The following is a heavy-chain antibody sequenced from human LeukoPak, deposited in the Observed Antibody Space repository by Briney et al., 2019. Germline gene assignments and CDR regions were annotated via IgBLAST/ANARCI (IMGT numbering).Heavy chain of an antibody. Sequence: GASVKVSCKASGYTFTGYYMHWVRQAPGQGLEWMGWINPNSGGTNYAQKFQGRVTMTRDTSISTAYMELSRLRSDDTAVYYCARAGLVGSGSYYPYFPPNYWGQGTLVTVSS. CDR2: INPNSGGT. V-gene: IGHV1-2*02. J-gene: IGHJ4*02. CDR1: GYTFTGYY. D-gene: IGHD3-10*01. CDR3: ARAGLVGSGSYYPYFPPNY.